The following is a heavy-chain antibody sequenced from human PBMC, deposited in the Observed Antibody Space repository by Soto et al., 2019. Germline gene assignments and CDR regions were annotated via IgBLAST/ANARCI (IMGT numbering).Heavy chain of an antibody. Sequence: GGSLRLSCAASGFTFSSYAMHWVRQAPGKGLEWVAVISYDGSNKYYADSVKGRFTISRDNSKNTLYLQMNSLRAEDTAVYYCARDLRTMIVVVITTPSLDYWGQGTLVTVSS. D-gene: IGHD3-22*01. CDR2: ISYDGSNK. CDR3: ARDLRTMIVVVITTPSLDY. V-gene: IGHV3-30-3*01. CDR1: GFTFSSYA. J-gene: IGHJ4*02.